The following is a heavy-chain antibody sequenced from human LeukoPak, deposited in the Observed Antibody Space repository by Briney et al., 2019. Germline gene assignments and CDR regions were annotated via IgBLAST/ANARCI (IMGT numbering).Heavy chain of an antibody. CDR1: GFTFNDYD. CDR2: ISWNSGSI. V-gene: IGHV3-9*01. D-gene: IGHD3-22*01. CDR3: AKDISYYDSSSYYGVDY. J-gene: IGHJ4*02. Sequence: GGSLRLSCAASGFTFNDYDMHWVRQAPGKGLEWVSGISWNSGSIDYADSVKGRFTISRDNAKNSLYLQMNSLRAEDTALYYCAKDISYYDSSSYYGVDYWGQGTLVTVSS.